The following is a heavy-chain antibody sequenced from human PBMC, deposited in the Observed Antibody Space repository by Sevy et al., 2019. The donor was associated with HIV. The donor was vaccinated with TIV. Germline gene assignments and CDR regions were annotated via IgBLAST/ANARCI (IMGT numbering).Heavy chain of an antibody. J-gene: IGHJ6*02. V-gene: IGHV4-59*01. CDR2: IYYSGST. D-gene: IGHD3-9*01. Sequence: SETLSLTCTVSGGSISSYYWSWIRQPPGKRLERIGYIYYSGSTNYHPSLKSRVTISVDTSKNQFSLKLRSVTAADTAVYYCARESYDILPGSRGMDVWCQGTTVTVSS. CDR1: GGSISSYY. CDR3: ARESYDILPGSRGMDV.